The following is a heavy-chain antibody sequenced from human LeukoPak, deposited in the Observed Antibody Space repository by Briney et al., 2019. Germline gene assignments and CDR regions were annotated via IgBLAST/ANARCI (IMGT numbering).Heavy chain of an antibody. CDR1: GGSISSGSYY. V-gene: IGHV4-61*02. CDR3: ARGQLTEYYDFWSGENWFDP. CDR2: IYTSGST. D-gene: IGHD3-3*01. Sequence: SETLSLTCTVSGGSISSGSYYWSWIRQPAGKGLEWIGRIYTSGSTNYNPSLKSRVTISVDTSKNQFSLKLSSVTAADTAVYYCARGQLTEYYDFWSGENWFDPWGQGTLVTVSS. J-gene: IGHJ5*02.